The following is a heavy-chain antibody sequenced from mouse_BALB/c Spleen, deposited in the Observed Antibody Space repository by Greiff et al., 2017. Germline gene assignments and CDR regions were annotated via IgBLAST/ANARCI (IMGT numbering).Heavy chain of an antibody. V-gene: IGHV1S127*01. CDR3: TREADYYAMDY. Sequence: VQLQQPGAELVKPGASVKMSCKASGYTFTSYWMHWVKQRPGQGLEWIGVIDPSDSYTSYNQKFKGKATLTVDTSSSTAYMQLSSLTSEDSAVYYCTREADYYAMDYWGQGTSVTVSS. CDR1: GYTFTSYW. J-gene: IGHJ4*01. CDR2: IDPSDSYT.